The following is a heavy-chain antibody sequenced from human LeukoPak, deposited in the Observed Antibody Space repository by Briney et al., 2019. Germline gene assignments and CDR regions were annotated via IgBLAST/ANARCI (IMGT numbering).Heavy chain of an antibody. D-gene: IGHD6-19*01. CDR1: GFTFSSYA. J-gene: IGHJ5*02. CDR2: ISGSGGST. V-gene: IGHV3-23*01. CDR3: AKDLVAGTGGGWFDP. Sequence: GGSLRLSCAASGFTFSSYAMSWVRQAPGKGLEWVSAISGSGGSTYYADSVKGRFTISRDNSKNTLYLQMNSLRAEDTAVYYCAKDLVAGTGGGWFDPWGQGTLVTVSS.